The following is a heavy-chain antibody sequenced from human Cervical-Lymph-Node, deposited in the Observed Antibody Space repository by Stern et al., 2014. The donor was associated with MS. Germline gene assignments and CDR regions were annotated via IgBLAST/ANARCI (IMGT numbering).Heavy chain of an antibody. CDR3: ARHFDWLLGAEDYGMDV. J-gene: IGHJ6*02. Sequence: VQLVESGAEVKKPGSSVNVSCKASGGTFRSYGFSWVRQAPGQGLEWMGGIIAIFGVTNYEQKYQGRVTIIADESTNTVYMELSSLRSEDTAVYYCARHFDWLLGAEDYGMDVWGQGTTVTVSS. CDR2: IIAIFGVT. D-gene: IGHD3-9*01. CDR1: GGTFRSYG. V-gene: IGHV1-69*01.